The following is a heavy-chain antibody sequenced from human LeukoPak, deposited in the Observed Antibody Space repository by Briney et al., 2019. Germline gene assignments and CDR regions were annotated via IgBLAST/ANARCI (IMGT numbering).Heavy chain of an antibody. Sequence: GGSLRLSCAASGFTFSNYGMHWVRQAPGKGLEWVAVISYDGSNNYYADSVKGRFTISRDNSKNTLYLQMNSLRAEDTAVYYCAKDQGYFDNWGQGTLVTVSS. V-gene: IGHV3-30*18. J-gene: IGHJ4*02. CDR2: ISYDGSNN. CDR1: GFTFSNYG. CDR3: AKDQGYFDN.